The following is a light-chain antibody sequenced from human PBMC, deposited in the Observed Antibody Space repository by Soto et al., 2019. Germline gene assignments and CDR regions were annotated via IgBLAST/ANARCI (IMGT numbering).Light chain of an antibody. CDR1: QSVSRN. J-gene: IGKJ2*01. V-gene: IGKV3-15*01. CDR3: QQYNNWPPRHT. Sequence: VLTQSPATLSVSPGGRATLYCSASQSVSRNLAWYQQTPGQPPRLLIYGASTRATGIPARFSGSGSGTEFTLTISSLQSEDFAVYYCQQYNNWPPRHTFGQGTKLEIK. CDR2: GAS.